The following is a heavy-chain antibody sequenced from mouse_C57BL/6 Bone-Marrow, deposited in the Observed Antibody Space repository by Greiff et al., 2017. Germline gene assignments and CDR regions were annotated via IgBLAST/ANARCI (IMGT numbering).Heavy chain of an antibody. CDR2: IYPGSGST. CDR1: GYTFTSYW. V-gene: IGHV1-55*01. D-gene: IGHD1-1*01. J-gene: IGHJ4*01. CDR3: ARGGVTVVEGNDAMDY. Sequence: QVQLQQPGAELVKPGASVKMSCKASGYTFTSYWITWVKQRPGQGLEWIGDIYPGSGSTNYNEQFKSKATLTVDTSSSTAYMQLSSLTSEDSAVYDCARGGVTVVEGNDAMDYWGQGTSVTVSS.